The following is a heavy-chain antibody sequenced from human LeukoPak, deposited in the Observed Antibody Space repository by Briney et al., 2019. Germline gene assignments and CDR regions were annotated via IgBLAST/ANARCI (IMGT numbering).Heavy chain of an antibody. V-gene: IGHV1-2*02. J-gene: IGHJ4*02. Sequence: ASVKVSCKASGGTFGSYAISWVRQAPGQGLEWMGWINPNSGGTNYAQKFQGRVTMTRDTSISTAYMELSRLRSDDTAVYYCARKSGCTGGVCLYYFDYWGQGTLVTVSS. CDR1: GGTFGSYA. D-gene: IGHD2-8*02. CDR3: ARKSGCTGGVCLYYFDY. CDR2: INPNSGGT.